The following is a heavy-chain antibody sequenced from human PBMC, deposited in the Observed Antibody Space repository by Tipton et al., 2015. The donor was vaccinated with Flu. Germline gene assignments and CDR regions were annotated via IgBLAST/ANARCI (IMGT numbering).Heavy chain of an antibody. J-gene: IGHJ4*02. V-gene: IGHV4-59*01. D-gene: IGHD5-18*01. CDR2: IYYSGST. Sequence: TLSLTCTVSGGSISGYYWSWIRQSPGKGLEWIGFIYYSGSTNYNPSLKSRVTISVDTSKNQFSLKLSSVTAADTAVYYCARGSYGYRFDYWGQGTLVTVSS. CDR1: GGSISGYY. CDR3: ARGSYGYRFDY.